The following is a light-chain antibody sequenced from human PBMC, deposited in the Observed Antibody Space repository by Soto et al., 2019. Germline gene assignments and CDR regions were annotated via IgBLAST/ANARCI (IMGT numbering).Light chain of an antibody. CDR3: QPYGSSPPFT. V-gene: IGKV3-20*01. J-gene: IGKJ3*01. CDR1: QSVSSSY. CDR2: CAS. Sequence: EIVLTQSPGTLSLSPGERATLSCRASQSVSSSYLGWYQQKPGQAHRLLIYCASSRATVIPDRSSGSGSLTDFKLTITRPEPNAVALYDGQPYGSSPPFTIGHVPNLVIK.